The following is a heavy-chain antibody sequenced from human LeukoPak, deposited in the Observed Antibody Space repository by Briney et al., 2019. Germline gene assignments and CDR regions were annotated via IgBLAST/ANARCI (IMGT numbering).Heavy chain of an antibody. V-gene: IGHV3-23*01. CDR2: ISGSGGST. D-gene: IGHD3-10*01. Sequence: GGSLRLSCAASGFTFSSYGMSWVRQAPGKGLEWVSGISGSGGSTYYADSVKGRFTISRDNSKNTLYLQMNSLRAEDTAIYYCARDNYYGSGSLWYYFDYWGQGTLVTVSS. CDR1: GFTFSSYG. J-gene: IGHJ4*02. CDR3: ARDNYYGSGSLWYYFDY.